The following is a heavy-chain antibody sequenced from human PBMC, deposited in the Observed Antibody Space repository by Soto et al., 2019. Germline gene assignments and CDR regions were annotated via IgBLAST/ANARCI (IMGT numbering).Heavy chain of an antibody. Sequence: QVQLQESGPGLVKPSQTLSLTCTVSRGSISGGGYYWSWIRQHPGKGLEWIGYIYDSGNTYYNPSLKSRITISVDTSKNQFSLKLRSVTAADTAVYFCARRHPGGGSFDYWGQGTLVTVSS. D-gene: IGHD3-16*01. CDR3: ARRHPGGGSFDY. J-gene: IGHJ4*02. CDR1: RGSISGGGYY. V-gene: IGHV4-31*03. CDR2: IYDSGNT.